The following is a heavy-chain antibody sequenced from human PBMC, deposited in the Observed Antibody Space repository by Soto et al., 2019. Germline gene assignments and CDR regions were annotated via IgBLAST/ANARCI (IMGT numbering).Heavy chain of an antibody. D-gene: IGHD3-10*01. CDR1: GGSISSGDYY. V-gene: IGHV4-30-4*01. CDR3: ARQDNYYGSGLFDY. J-gene: IGHJ4*02. Sequence: SETLSLTCTVSGGSISSGDYYWSCIRQPPGKGLEWIGYIYYSGSTYYNPSLKSRVTISVDTSKNQFSLKLSSVTAADTAVYYCARQDNYYGSGLFDYWGQGTLVTVSS. CDR2: IYYSGST.